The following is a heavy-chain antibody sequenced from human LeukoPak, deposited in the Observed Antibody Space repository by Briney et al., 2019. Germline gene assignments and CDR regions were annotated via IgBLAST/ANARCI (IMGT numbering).Heavy chain of an antibody. Sequence: GGSLRLSCSASGFTFKNHGLSWVRQPPGKGLEWVSAISGSGANTSYADSVKGRFFFSRDNSKNTIFLQMNSLTVEDTAVYFCAKEAYYDLWSGHYKGGLDSWGPGTPVTVSS. V-gene: IGHV3-23*01. D-gene: IGHD3-3*01. CDR2: ISGSGANT. CDR1: GFTFKNHG. J-gene: IGHJ4*02. CDR3: AKEAYYDLWSGHYKGGLDS.